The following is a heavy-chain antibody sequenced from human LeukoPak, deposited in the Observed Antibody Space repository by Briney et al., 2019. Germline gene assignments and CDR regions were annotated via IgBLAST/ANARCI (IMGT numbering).Heavy chain of an antibody. Sequence: GGSLRLSCEGSGFTFSNYWMTWVRQAPEKGLEWVANIKPSGSEKHYADSVEGRFTISRDNAKTSLYLQMNSLRAEDTAVYYCARALDTYVVLTAYDTFDVWGQGTMVTVSS. CDR3: ARALDTYVVLTAYDTFDV. J-gene: IGHJ3*01. CDR1: GFTFSNYW. D-gene: IGHD2-21*02. V-gene: IGHV3-7*01. CDR2: IKPSGSEK.